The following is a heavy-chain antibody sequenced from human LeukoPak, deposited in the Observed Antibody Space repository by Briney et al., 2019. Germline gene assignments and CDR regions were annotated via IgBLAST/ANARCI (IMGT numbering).Heavy chain of an antibody. CDR1: GGTFSSYA. CDR3: ARVVDYEEYYYYMDV. D-gene: IGHD4-17*01. V-gene: IGHV1-69*13. J-gene: IGHJ6*03. CDR2: IIPIFGTA. Sequence: ASVKVSCKASGGTFSSYAISWVRQAPGQGLEWMGGIIPIFGTANYAQTFQGRVTITADESMSAAYMELSSLRSEDTAVYYCARVVDYEEYYYYMDVWGKGTTVTVSS.